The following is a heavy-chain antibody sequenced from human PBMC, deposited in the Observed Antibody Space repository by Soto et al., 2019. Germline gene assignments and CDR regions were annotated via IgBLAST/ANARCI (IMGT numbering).Heavy chain of an antibody. CDR2: ISGYNANT. CDR3: ARMGDVPYYYYGLDV. CDR1: GYSFTRYG. D-gene: IGHD3-16*01. J-gene: IGHJ6*02. Sequence: ASVKVSCKASGYSFTRYGISWVRQAPGQGLEWMGRISGYNANTNYPENLQGRVAMTTDTSTSTAYMEVRNLISDDTAVYYCARMGDVPYYYYGLDVWGQGTTVTVSS. V-gene: IGHV1-18*01.